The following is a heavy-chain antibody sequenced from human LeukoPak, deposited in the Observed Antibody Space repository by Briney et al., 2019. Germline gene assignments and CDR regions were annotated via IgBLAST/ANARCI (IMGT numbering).Heavy chain of an antibody. V-gene: IGHV4-59*01. CDR3: TRATHYSDSNEYALDI. Sequence: PSETLSLTCTVSGGSFTSNYWSWIRQPPGKGLEWIGYIYYSGNTNYNPSLKSGVAISVDANTKQFPLRLRSVTAADTAVYYCTRATHYSDSNEYALDIWGQGTMVTVSS. D-gene: IGHD3-22*01. CDR1: GGSFTSNY. J-gene: IGHJ3*02. CDR2: IYYSGNT.